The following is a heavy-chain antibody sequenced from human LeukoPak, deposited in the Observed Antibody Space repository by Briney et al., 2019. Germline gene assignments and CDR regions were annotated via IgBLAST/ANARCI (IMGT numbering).Heavy chain of an antibody. D-gene: IGHD3-3*01. J-gene: IGHJ6*03. CDR2: ISYDGSNK. CDR1: GFTFSSYA. CDR3: ARATYLELSRRGEDYMDV. Sequence: PGRSLRLSCAASGFTFSSYAMHWVRQAPGKGLEWVAVISYDGSNKYYADSVKGRFTISRDNSKNTLYLQMNSLRAEDTAVYYCARATYLELSRRGEDYMDVWGKGTTVTVSS. V-gene: IGHV3-30*04.